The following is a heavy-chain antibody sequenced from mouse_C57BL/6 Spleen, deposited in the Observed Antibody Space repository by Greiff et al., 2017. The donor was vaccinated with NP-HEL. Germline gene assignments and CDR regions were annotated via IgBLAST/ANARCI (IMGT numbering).Heavy chain of an antibody. D-gene: IGHD1-1*01. CDR2: LWSDGST. J-gene: IGHJ4*01. Sequence: QVHVKQSGPGLVAPSQSLSITCTVSGFSLTSYGVHWVRQPPGKGLEWLVVLWSDGSTTYNSALKSRLSISKANTKGQVFLKMNSLQTDDTAMYYGARHTTTVVDAMDYWGQGTSVTVSS. CDR1: GFSLTSYG. V-gene: IGHV2-6-1*01. CDR3: ARHTTTVVDAMDY.